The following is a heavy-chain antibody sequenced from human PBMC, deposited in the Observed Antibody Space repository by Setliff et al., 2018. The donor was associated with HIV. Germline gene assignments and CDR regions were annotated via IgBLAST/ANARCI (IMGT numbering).Heavy chain of an antibody. V-gene: IGHV3-20*01. J-gene: IGHJ3*02. D-gene: IGHD3-22*01. CDR3: SRVNYYDSSGLEIAFDI. Sequence: GSLRLSCAASGFTFDAYGMSWVRQAPGKGLEWVSGINWKGGSTGYADSVKGRFTISRDNAKNSLYLQLNSLRAEDTALYHCSRVNYYDSSGLEIAFDIWGQGTMVTVSS. CDR1: GFTFDAYG. CDR2: INWKGGST.